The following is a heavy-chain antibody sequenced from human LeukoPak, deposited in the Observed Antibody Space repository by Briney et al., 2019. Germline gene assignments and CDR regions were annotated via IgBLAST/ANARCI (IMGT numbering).Heavy chain of an antibody. J-gene: IGHJ4*02. Sequence: GGSLRLSCAASGFTFSSYGMHWVRQAPGKGLEWVAFIRYDGSNKYYADSVKGRFTISRDNSKNALYLQMNSLRAEDTAVYYCAKIWFGELSTDYWGQGTLVTVSS. V-gene: IGHV3-30*02. D-gene: IGHD3-10*01. CDR3: AKIWFGELSTDY. CDR2: IRYDGSNK. CDR1: GFTFSSYG.